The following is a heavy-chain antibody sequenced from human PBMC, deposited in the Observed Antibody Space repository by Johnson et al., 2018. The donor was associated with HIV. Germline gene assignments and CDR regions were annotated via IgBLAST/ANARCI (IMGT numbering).Heavy chain of an antibody. CDR2: ISYDGSSK. CDR3: AKDVIMITFGGIFDI. Sequence: PGKGLEWVSLISYDGSSKCHGESEKGRVTISRDNAKNSLYLQMNSLRAEDTAVYYCAKDVIMITFGGIFDIWGQGTMVTVSS. J-gene: IGHJ3*02. V-gene: IGHV3-30-3*02. D-gene: IGHD3-16*01.